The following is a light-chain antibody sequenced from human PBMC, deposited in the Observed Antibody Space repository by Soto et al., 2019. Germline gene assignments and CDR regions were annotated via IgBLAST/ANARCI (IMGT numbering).Light chain of an antibody. CDR1: QSVSSY. J-gene: IGKJ4*01. CDR3: QQRSNWPPFT. V-gene: IGKV3-11*01. Sequence: EIVLTQSPATLSLSPGERATLSCRASQSVSSYLAWYQQKPGQAPRLLIYDASNRATGIPARFSGSGSGTDFALTISSLESEDFAVYYWQQRSNWPPFTFGGGTKVEIK. CDR2: DAS.